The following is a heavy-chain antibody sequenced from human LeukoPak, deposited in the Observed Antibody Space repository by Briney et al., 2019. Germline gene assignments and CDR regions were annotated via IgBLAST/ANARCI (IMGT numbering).Heavy chain of an antibody. J-gene: IGHJ3*02. Sequence: GRSLRLSCIASGYTFGDYAMSWVRQAPGKGLEWVGFIRSKAYGGTTEYAASVKSRFSISRDDSKSIAYLQMNSLRTEDTAVFYCTRDCSGGSCWGDAFDIWGQGTMVTVSS. CDR2: IRSKAYGGTT. D-gene: IGHD2-15*01. V-gene: IGHV3-49*04. CDR1: GYTFGDYA. CDR3: TRDCSGGSCWGDAFDI.